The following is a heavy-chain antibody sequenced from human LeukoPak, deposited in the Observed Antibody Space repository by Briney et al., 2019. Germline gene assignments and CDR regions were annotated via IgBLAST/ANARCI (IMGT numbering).Heavy chain of an antibody. Sequence: SETLSLTCTVSGGSISGYYWSWIRQVPGKGLEWIGFLFQGGNTNYNPSLQSRVTISVDTSKNQLSLKLRSVTAADTAVYYCARGSNNWFDPWGQGTLVTVSS. J-gene: IGHJ5*02. V-gene: IGHV4-59*01. CDR1: GGSISGYY. CDR3: ARGSNNWFDP. CDR2: LFQGGNT.